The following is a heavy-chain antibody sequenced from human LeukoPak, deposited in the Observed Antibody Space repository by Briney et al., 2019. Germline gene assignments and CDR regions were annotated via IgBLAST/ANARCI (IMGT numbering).Heavy chain of an antibody. D-gene: IGHD3-22*01. CDR1: RFTFNTYA. CDR3: AKGYYYDSSGYYYIRPSPGY. CDR2: ISGNGDIT. Sequence: GGSLRLSCAASRFTFNTYAVNWVRQAPGKGLEWVSAISGNGDITYNADSVRGRFTISRDNSKNTLYLQMNSLRAEDTAVYYCAKGYYYDSSGYYYIRPSPGYWGQGTLVTVSS. J-gene: IGHJ4*02. V-gene: IGHV3-23*01.